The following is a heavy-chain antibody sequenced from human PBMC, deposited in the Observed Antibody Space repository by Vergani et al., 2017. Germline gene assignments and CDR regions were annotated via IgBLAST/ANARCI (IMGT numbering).Heavy chain of an antibody. CDR1: GGSLSGSLYY. CDR2: ISYSGTT. CDR3: ARHAGHGYGGHTMYFYY. V-gene: IGHV4-39*01. D-gene: IGHD5-12*01. Sequence: QLQLQESGPGLVKPSQTLCLTCTVSGGSLSGSLYYWAWIRQSAGKGLDWIGRISYSGTTYSNPSLKSRLTMSVDTSRNQFSLRLPSVIAADTAIYYCARHAGHGYGGHTMYFYYWGHGILVTVSS. J-gene: IGHJ4*01.